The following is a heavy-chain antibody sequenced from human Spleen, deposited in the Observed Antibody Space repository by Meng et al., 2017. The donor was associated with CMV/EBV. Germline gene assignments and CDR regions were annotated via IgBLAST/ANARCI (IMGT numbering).Heavy chain of an antibody. D-gene: IGHD6-6*01. CDR2: IYYSGST. CDR1: GGSFSGYY. Sequence: GSLRLSCAVYGGSFSGYYWSWIRQPPGKGLEWIGYIYYSGSTNYNPSLKSRVTISVDTSKNQFSLKLSSVTAADTAVYYCARGADFNEYSSSSFDYWGQGTLVTVSS. CDR3: ARGADFNEYSSSSFDY. J-gene: IGHJ4*02. V-gene: IGHV4-59*01.